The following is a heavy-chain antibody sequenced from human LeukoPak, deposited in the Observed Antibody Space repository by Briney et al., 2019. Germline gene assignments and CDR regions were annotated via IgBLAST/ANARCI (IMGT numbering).Heavy chain of an antibody. CDR3: ARVQGIAVALNGVYGMDV. D-gene: IGHD6-19*01. V-gene: IGHV1-69*13. CDR2: IIPIFGTA. Sequence: SVKVSCKASGGTFSSYAISWVRQAPGQGLEWMGGIIPIFGTANYAQKFQGRVTITADESTSIAYMELSSLRSEDTAVYYCARVQGIAVALNGVYGMDVWGQGTTVTVSS. J-gene: IGHJ6*02. CDR1: GGTFSSYA.